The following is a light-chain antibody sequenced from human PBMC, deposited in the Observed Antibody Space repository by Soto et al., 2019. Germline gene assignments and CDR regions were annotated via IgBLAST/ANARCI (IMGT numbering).Light chain of an antibody. Sequence: DIVMTQSPDSLAVSLGERATINCRSSQSVFYRSKNKNYLTWYQQKPGQPPKLLIYWASTRESGVPDRFTGSGSETDFTLTISSLQAEDVAVYYCQQYYTTPYTFGQGTKVEIK. CDR2: WAS. V-gene: IGKV4-1*01. J-gene: IGKJ2*01. CDR3: QQYYTTPYT. CDR1: QSVFYRSKNKNY.